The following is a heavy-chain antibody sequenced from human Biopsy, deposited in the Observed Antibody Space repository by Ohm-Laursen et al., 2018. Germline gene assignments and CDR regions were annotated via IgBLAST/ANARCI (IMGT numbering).Heavy chain of an antibody. CDR3: ARDVKRYCSGTSCYSGYFGMDV. V-gene: IGHV4-61*08. CDR1: GGSIGGSGDY. CDR2: ISDTGTT. J-gene: IGHJ6*02. D-gene: IGHD2-2*01. Sequence: SDTLSLTCAVSGGSIGGSGDYWSWIRQPPGKGLEWIGYISDTGTTNYNPSLRGRVAISVDTSKNQFSLNLNSVTAADTAVYFCARDVKRYCSGTSCYSGYFGMDVWGQGTTVTVS.